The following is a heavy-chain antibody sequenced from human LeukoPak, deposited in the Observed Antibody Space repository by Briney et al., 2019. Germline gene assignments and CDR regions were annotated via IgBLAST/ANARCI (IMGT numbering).Heavy chain of an antibody. CDR3: ARAPGGATRYNWFDP. CDR2: IYYSGST. J-gene: IGHJ5*02. D-gene: IGHD1-26*01. V-gene: IGHV4-39*07. Sequence: SETLSLTCTVSGGSISSSSYYWGWIRQPPGKGLEWIVSIYYSGSTYYNPSLKSRVTISVDTSKNQFSLKLSSVTAADTAVYYCARAPGGATRYNWFDPWGQGTLVTVSS. CDR1: GGSISSSSYY.